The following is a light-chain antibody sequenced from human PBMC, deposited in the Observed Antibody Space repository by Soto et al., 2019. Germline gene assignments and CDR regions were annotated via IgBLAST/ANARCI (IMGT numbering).Light chain of an antibody. CDR3: QQYDDLPIT. J-gene: IGKJ5*01. CDR1: QDISEF. V-gene: IGKV1-33*01. CDR2: DTS. Sequence: DIQMTQSPSTLFASVGDRVTITCQASQDISEFLNWYQQKPGKAPKVLIYDTSKLETGVPSRFSGSGSGTHSSLTISSLQSEDSATYYCQQYDDLPITFGQGTRLEIK.